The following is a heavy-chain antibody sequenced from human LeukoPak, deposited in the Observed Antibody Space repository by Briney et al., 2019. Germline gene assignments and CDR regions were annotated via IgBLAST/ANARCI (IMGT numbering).Heavy chain of an antibody. V-gene: IGHV5-51*01. Sequence: GESLKISCKGSGYSFTSYWIGWVRQMPGKGLEWMGIIYPGDSDTRYSPSFQGQVTISADKSISTAYLQWSSLKASDTAMYYCARYSDILTGPTTLHSDYWGQGTLVTVSS. CDR1: GYSFTSYW. CDR3: ARYSDILTGPTTLHSDY. CDR2: IYPGDSDT. D-gene: IGHD3-9*01. J-gene: IGHJ4*02.